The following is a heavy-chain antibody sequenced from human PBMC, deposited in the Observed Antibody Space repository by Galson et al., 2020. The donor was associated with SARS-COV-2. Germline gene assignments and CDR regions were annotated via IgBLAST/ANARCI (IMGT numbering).Heavy chain of an antibody. J-gene: IGHJ6*02. D-gene: IGHD7-27*01. CDR2: ISYDGINK. Sequence: SLKISCAASGFTFSTYPMHWVRQAPGKGLEWVAVISYDGINKQYADSVKGRFTISRDNSKNTVHLQMNSLRAEDTALYYCARDSSGEGYYYGMDVWGQGTTVTVSS. CDR3: ARDSSGEGYYYGMDV. CDR1: GFTFSTYP. V-gene: IGHV3-30-3*01.